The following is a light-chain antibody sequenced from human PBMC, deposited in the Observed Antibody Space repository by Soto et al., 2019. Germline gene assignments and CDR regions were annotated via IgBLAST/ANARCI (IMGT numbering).Light chain of an antibody. CDR1: SRDIGGYHY. V-gene: IGLV2-14*01. J-gene: IGLJ2*01. CDR3: SSYTTGSTHVI. Sequence: QSVLTQPASMSGSPGQSITISCTGTSRDIGGYHYVSWYQQHPGKAPKLMIYEVSNRPSGVSNRFSGSKSGNTASLTISGLQAEDEADYYCSSYTTGSTHVIFGGGTQLTVL. CDR2: EVS.